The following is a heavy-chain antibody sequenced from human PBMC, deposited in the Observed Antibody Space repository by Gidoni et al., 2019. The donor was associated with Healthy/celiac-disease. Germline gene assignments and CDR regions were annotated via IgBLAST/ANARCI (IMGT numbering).Heavy chain of an antibody. D-gene: IGHD3-22*01. V-gene: IGHV3-33*01. CDR3: ARTSDYYDSSGPGWFDP. J-gene: IGHJ5*02. Sequence: QVQLVESGGGVVQPGRSLRLSCAASGFTFSSDGMHWVRQAPGKGLEWVAVIWYDGINKDYADSVKGRFTISRDNSKNTLYLQMNSLRAEDTAVYYCARTSDYYDSSGPGWFDPWGQGTLVTVSS. CDR1: GFTFSSDG. CDR2: IWYDGINK.